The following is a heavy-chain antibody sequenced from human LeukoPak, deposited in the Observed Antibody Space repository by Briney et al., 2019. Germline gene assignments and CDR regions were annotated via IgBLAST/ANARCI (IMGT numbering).Heavy chain of an antibody. Sequence: PSETLSLTCTVSGYSISNGYFWGWIRQPPGKGLECIGTIYHSGSIYYNPSLKGRVTISVDTSKNQFSLKLNSLTAADTAVYYCARAIRTGLGIGSFDGWGQGTLVIVSS. V-gene: IGHV4-38-2*02. CDR2: IYHSGSI. CDR3: ARAIRTGLGIGSFDG. CDR1: GYSISNGYF. J-gene: IGHJ4*02. D-gene: IGHD7-27*01.